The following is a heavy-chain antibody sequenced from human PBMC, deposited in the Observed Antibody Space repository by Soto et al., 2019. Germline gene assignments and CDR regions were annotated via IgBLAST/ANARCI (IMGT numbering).Heavy chain of an antibody. CDR2: ISGSGGST. V-gene: IGHV3-23*01. D-gene: IGHD6-19*01. CDR3: AKDRKSGSGWYWDY. Sequence: PGGSLRLSCAVSGFTFSSYAMSWVRQAPGKGLEWVSGISGSGGSTYSADSVKGRFTISRDNSKNTLYLQMNSLRVEDTAVYYCAKDRKSGSGWYWDYWGQGTLVTVSS. J-gene: IGHJ4*02. CDR1: GFTFSSYA.